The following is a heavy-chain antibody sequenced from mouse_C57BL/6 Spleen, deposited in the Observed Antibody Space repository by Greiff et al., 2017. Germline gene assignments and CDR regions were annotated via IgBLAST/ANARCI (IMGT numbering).Heavy chain of an antibody. J-gene: IGHJ2*01. Sequence: EVQLQQSVAELVRPGASVKLSCTASGFNIKNTYMHGVKQRPEQGLEWIGRIDPANGNTKYAPKFQGKATITADTSSNTAYLQLSSLTSEDTAIYYCATIPVVATDYWGQGTTLTVSS. CDR3: ATIPVVATDY. D-gene: IGHD1-1*01. CDR2: IDPANGNT. V-gene: IGHV14-3*01. CDR1: GFNIKNTY.